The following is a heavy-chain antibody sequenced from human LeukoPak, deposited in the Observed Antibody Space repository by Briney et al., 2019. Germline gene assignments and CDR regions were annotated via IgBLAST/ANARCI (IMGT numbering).Heavy chain of an antibody. D-gene: IGHD3-3*01. Sequence: ASVKVSCKVSGYTLTELSMHWVRQAPGKGLEWMGGFDPEDGETIYAQKFQGRVTMTEDTSTNTAYMELSSLRSEDTAVYYCATDGVAVIWSRREIVAYALDIWGQGTMVTVS. CDR1: GYTLTELS. J-gene: IGHJ3*02. CDR2: FDPEDGET. CDR3: ATDGVAVIWSRREIVAYALDI. V-gene: IGHV1-24*01.